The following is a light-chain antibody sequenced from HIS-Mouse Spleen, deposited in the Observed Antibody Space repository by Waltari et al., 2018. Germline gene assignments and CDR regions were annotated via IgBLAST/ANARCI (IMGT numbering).Light chain of an antibody. J-gene: IGLJ1*01. CDR3: CSYAGSSTFLYV. Sequence: QSALTQPASVSGSPGQSITISCTGTSSDVGSYNLVSWYQQHPGKAPKLMIYEGSKRPSGVSNRFSGSKSGNTASLTISGLQAEDDADYYCCSYAGSSTFLYVFGTGTKVTVL. CDR1: SSDVGSYNL. V-gene: IGLV2-23*03. CDR2: EGS.